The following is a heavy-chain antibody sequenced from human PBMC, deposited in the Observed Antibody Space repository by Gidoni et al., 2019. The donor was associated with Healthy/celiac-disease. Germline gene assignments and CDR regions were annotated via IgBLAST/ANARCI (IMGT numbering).Heavy chain of an antibody. CDR2: INPNSGGT. Sequence: QVQLVQSGAEVKKPGASVKVSCKASGYTFTGYYMHWVRQAPGQGLEWMGWINPNSGGTNDAQKFQGRVTMTRDTSISTAYMELSRLRSDDTAVYYCARVGFVYSSSWAELDYWGQGTLVTVSS. CDR3: ARVGFVYSSSWAELDY. V-gene: IGHV1-2*02. D-gene: IGHD6-13*01. CDR1: GYTFTGYY. J-gene: IGHJ4*02.